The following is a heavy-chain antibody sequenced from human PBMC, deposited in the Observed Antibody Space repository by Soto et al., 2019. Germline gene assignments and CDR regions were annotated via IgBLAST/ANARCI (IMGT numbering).Heavy chain of an antibody. V-gene: IGHV3-66*04. D-gene: IGHD5-18*01. CDR1: GVTVSSNY. CDR2: IYSGGST. J-gene: IGHJ4*02. Sequence: EVQLVESGGGLVQPGGSLRLSCAASGVTVSSNYMSWVRQAPGKGLEWVSVIYSGGSTYYADSVKGRFTISRDNSKNTLYLQMSSLRAEDTAVYYCARHGCNYGGGDFDYWGQGTLVTVSS. CDR3: ARHGCNYGGGDFDY.